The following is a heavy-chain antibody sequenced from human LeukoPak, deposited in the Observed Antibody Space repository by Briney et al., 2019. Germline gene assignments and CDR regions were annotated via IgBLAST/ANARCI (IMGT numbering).Heavy chain of an antibody. J-gene: IGHJ3*02. CDR3: ARSKRGWFDAFDI. D-gene: IGHD6-19*01. V-gene: IGHV4-39*01. Sequence: SSETLPLTCSVSGDSVSNPNYYWGWIRQPPGRGLEWIGNILYNERTYYSPSLQSRVTVSVDTSKNQFSLNLISVTAADTAVYYCARSKRGWFDAFDIWGQGTMVTVSS. CDR2: ILYNERT. CDR1: GDSVSNPNYY.